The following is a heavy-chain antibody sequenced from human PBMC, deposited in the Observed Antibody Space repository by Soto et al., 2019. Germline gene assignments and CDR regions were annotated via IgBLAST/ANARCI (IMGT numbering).Heavy chain of an antibody. CDR2: ISGSGGSA. CDR1: GFTFSSYA. V-gene: IGHV3-23*01. Sequence: EVQLLESGGGLVQPGGSLRLSCAASGFTFSSYAMSWVRQAPGKGLEWVSAISGSGGSAYYADSVKGRFSISRDNSKNTLYLQMNSLRAEDTAVYYCARDQSIAARPSNYYGMDVWGQGTTVTVSS. J-gene: IGHJ6*02. CDR3: ARDQSIAARPSNYYGMDV. D-gene: IGHD6-6*01.